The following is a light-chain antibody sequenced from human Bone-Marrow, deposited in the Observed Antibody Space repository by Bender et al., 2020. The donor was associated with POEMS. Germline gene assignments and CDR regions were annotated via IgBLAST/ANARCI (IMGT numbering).Light chain of an antibody. CDR3: QAWDTSSEAI. CDR1: KLSKKY. V-gene: IGLV3-1*01. J-gene: IGLJ2*01. Sequence: SLELTQPRSVSVSPGQTATITCSGEKLSKKYVYWYRQKSGQSPALVIYQDDKRPSGIPERLSGSNSGNTATLTISGTQTMDEADYYCQAWDTSSEAIFGGGTTLTVL. CDR2: QDD.